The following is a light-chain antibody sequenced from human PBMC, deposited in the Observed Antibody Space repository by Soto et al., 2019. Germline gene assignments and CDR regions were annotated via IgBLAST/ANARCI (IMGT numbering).Light chain of an antibody. Sequence: EIVLTQSPATLSLSPGERATLPCRASQSVRSNLAWYQQKPGQAPRLLIYDASNRATGIPARFSGSGSGTDFTLAISSLEPEDFAVYYCQHRSNWPWTFGQGTKVDIK. CDR2: DAS. V-gene: IGKV3-11*01. CDR3: QHRSNWPWT. J-gene: IGKJ1*01. CDR1: QSVRSN.